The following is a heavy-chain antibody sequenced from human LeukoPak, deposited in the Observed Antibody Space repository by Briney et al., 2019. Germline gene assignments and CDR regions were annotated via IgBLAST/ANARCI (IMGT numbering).Heavy chain of an antibody. V-gene: IGHV5-51*01. D-gene: IGHD6-19*01. J-gene: IGHJ4*02. Sequence: GGALKISFEGAGYGFTSYWIGWGRARPGEGVEGRGTIYPGDSDTRYSPSFQGQVTISADKFITTAYLQWSSLKASDTAMYYCARPNAQWLVFDYWGQGTLVTVSS. CDR2: IYPGDSDT. CDR1: GYGFTSYW. CDR3: ARPNAQWLVFDY.